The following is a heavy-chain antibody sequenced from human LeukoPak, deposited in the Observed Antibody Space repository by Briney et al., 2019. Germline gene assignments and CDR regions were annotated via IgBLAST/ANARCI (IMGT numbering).Heavy chain of an antibody. V-gene: IGHV4-59*01. D-gene: IGHD3-10*01. CDR2: IHSTGST. J-gene: IGHJ5*02. Sequence: ASETLSLTCTVSGDSINCYYWSWIRQPPGRGLECVGPIHSTGSTNYNRSLKSRVTISVDTSKNQFSLKLSSVTAADTAIYYCARGGYYGSGNDFRFDPWGQGTLVTVSS. CDR1: GDSINCYY. CDR3: ARGGYYGSGNDFRFDP.